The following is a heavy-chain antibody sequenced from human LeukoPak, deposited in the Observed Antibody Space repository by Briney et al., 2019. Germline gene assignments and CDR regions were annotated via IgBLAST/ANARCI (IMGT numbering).Heavy chain of an antibody. V-gene: IGHV3-23*01. Sequence: GGSLRLSCAASGFTFSSYAMSWVRQAPGKGLEWVSAISGSGGSTYYADSVKGRFTISRDNSKNTLYLQMNSLRAEDTAVYYCASEGEITFGGVIAVPTYFEYWGQGTLVTVSS. CDR1: GFTFSSYA. CDR2: ISGSGGST. CDR3: ASEGEITFGGVIAVPTYFEY. J-gene: IGHJ4*02. D-gene: IGHD3-16*02.